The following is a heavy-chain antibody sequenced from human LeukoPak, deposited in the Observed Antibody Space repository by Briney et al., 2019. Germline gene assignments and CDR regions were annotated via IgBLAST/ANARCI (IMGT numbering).Heavy chain of an antibody. Sequence: GRSLRLSCAASGFSFSSYGMDWVRQAPGKGLEWLTLISFDGSNKYYADSVKGRFTISRDNAKNSLYLQMNSLRAEDTAVYYCARADYWGQGTLVTVSS. CDR1: GFSFSSYG. V-gene: IGHV3-30*03. J-gene: IGHJ4*02. CDR2: ISFDGSNK. CDR3: ARADY.